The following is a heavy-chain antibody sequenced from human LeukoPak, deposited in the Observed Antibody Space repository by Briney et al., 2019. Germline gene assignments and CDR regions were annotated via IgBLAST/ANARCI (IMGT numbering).Heavy chain of an antibody. CDR3: ARDLHYGNAFDI. CDR1: GFTVSNNF. CDR2: IYSGGST. D-gene: IGHD3-16*01. V-gene: IGHV3-53*01. Sequence: GGSLRLSCAASGFTVSNNFMNWVRQAPGKGLEWVSLIYSGGSTYYADSVKGRFTISRDNAKNSLYLQMDSLRAEDTAVYYCARDLHYGNAFDIWGQGTMVTVSS. J-gene: IGHJ3*02.